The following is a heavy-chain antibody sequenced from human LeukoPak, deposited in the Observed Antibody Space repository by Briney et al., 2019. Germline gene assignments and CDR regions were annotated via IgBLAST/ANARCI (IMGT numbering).Heavy chain of an antibody. CDR1: GXSISDYY. J-gene: IGHJ1*01. V-gene: IGHV4-59*08. CDR3: ARGTDFQR. Sequence: KTSETLSLTCTVSGXSISDYYWSWIRQPPGKGLEWIGYVHYRGSTIYNPLLKSRVTILLDTPNKQFSLRLTSVTAADTAVYYCARGTDFQRWGQGTLVTVSS. CDR2: VHYRGST.